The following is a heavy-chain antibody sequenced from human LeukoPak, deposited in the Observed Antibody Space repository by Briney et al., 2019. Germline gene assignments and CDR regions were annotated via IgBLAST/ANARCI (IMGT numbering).Heavy chain of an antibody. CDR3: AREFHSSGYAGTFDC. V-gene: IGHV3-30*04. J-gene: IGHJ4*02. CDR1: GLPLSTFI. D-gene: IGHD3-22*01. CDR2: ISNDGIGK. Sequence: QSGGSPRLSCAASGLPLSTFIIHWVRQAPGKGLEWVAAISNDGIGKFYADSVKGRFTISRDNSKNTLHLQIDSLRLEDTAVYHCAREFHSSGYAGTFDCWGPGTLVTVSS.